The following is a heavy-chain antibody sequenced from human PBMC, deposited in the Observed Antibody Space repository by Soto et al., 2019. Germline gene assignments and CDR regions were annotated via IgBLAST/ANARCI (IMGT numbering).Heavy chain of an antibody. CDR3: ARGGPNTIFWSFDY. J-gene: IGHJ4*02. Sequence: ASVKVSCKASGYTLTSYGISWVRQAPGQGLEWMGWISAYNGNTNYAQKLQGRVTMTTDTSTSTAYMELRSRRSDDTAVYYCARGGPNTIFWSFDYWGQGTLVTVSS. CDR1: GYTLTSYG. CDR2: ISAYNGNT. D-gene: IGHD3-9*01. V-gene: IGHV1-18*01.